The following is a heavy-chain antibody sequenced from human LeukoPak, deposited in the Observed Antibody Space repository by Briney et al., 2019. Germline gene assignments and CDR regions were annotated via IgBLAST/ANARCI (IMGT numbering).Heavy chain of an antibody. CDR2: ISFDGNNE. CDR1: EFTFSSYA. V-gene: IGHV3-30-3*01. J-gene: IGHJ4*02. D-gene: IGHD6-25*01. Sequence: PGGSLRLSCAASEFTFSSYAMHWVRRAPGKGLEWVADISFDGNNEHYADSVKGRFTISRDNSKNTLSLQMNSLRAEDTAVYYCANIIRKYTSGYYYFDYWAREPWSPSPQ. CDR3: ANIIRKYTSGYYYFDY.